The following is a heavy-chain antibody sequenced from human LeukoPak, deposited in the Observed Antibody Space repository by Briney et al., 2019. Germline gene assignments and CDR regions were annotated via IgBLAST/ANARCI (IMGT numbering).Heavy chain of an antibody. V-gene: IGHV3-53*01. CDR2: IYSGGST. Sequence: PGGSLRLSCAASGFTFSSYWMSWVRQAPGKGLEWVSVIYSGGSTYYADSVKGRLTISRDNSKNTLYLQMNSLRAEDTAVYYCARDSSGYSYGHNYYYYMDVWGKGTTVTVSS. D-gene: IGHD5-18*01. J-gene: IGHJ6*03. CDR1: GFTFSSYW. CDR3: ARDSSGYSYGHNYYYYMDV.